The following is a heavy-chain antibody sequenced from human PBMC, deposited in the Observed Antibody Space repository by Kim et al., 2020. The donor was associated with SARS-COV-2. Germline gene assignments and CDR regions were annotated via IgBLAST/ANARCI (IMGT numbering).Heavy chain of an antibody. V-gene: IGHV3-30*18. D-gene: IGHD3-10*01. CDR3: AKDSALWFGESNWFDP. J-gene: IGHJ5*02. Sequence: GGSLRLSCAASGFTFSSYGMHWVRQAPGKGLEWVAVISYDGSNKYYADSVKGRFTISRDNSKNTLYLQMNSLRAEDTAVYYCAKDSALWFGESNWFDPWGQGTLVTVSS. CDR1: GFTFSSYG. CDR2: ISYDGSNK.